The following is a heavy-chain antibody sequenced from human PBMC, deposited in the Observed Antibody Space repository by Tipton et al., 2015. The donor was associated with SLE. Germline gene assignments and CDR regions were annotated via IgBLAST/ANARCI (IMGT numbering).Heavy chain of an antibody. D-gene: IGHD3-22*01. Sequence: LRLSCAASGFPFDDYSMHWVRQAPGKGLEWIGSIYHTGSTYYNPSLKSRVTISVDTSKNQFSLKLNSVTAADTAVYYCTRDPYYYDSSGSPYSYWGQGTLVTVSS. CDR3: TRDPYYYDSSGSPYSY. V-gene: IGHV4-38-2*02. J-gene: IGHJ4*02. CDR2: IYHTGST. CDR1: GFPFDDYS.